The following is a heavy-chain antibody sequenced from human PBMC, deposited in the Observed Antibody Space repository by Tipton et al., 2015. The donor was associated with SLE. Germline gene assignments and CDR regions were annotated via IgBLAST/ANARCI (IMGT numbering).Heavy chain of an antibody. CDR1: GFTFSNFG. CDR3: AREALYLSTIPDAFHF. Sequence: SLRLSCAASGFTFSNFGMHWVRQAPGKGLEWVAVIWYDGTNKLYADSVKGRFTISRDNSKNTLYLQMNSLRAEDTAVYYCAREALYLSTIPDAFHFWGQGTSVTVSS. V-gene: IGHV3-33*01. D-gene: IGHD5-24*01. J-gene: IGHJ3*01. CDR2: IWYDGTNK.